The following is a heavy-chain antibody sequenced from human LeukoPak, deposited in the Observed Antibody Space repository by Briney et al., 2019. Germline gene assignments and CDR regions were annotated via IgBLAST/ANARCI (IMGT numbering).Heavy chain of an antibody. D-gene: IGHD5-18*01. CDR2: IYYSGRT. CDR3: ARETAMISTWSAFDY. CDR1: GGSVSSDSFY. Sequence: SETLSLTCSVSGGSVSSDSFYWSWIRQPPGTGLEWLGYIYYSGRTFYNPSLKSRVTISVDTSKNQFSLKLSSVTAADTAVYYCARETAMISTWSAFDYWGQGILVTVSS. V-gene: IGHV4-61*01. J-gene: IGHJ4*02.